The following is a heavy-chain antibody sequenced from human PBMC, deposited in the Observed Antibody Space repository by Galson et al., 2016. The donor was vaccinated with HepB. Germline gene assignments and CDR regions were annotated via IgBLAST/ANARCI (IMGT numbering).Heavy chain of an antibody. CDR1: GFTFSSYW. Sequence: SLRLSCAASGFTFSSYWMSWVRQAPGKGLEWVANIKQDGSDEYYVDSVKGRFTISRDNAKKSLYLQMNSLRVEDTAAYYCARAHFAVALGWDYWGQGTQVTVST. V-gene: IGHV3-7*03. CDR3: ARAHFAVALGWDY. J-gene: IGHJ4*02. CDR2: IKQDGSDE. D-gene: IGHD6-19*01.